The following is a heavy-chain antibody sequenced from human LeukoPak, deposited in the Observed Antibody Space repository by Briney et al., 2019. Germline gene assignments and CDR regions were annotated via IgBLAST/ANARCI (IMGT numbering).Heavy chain of an antibody. V-gene: IGHV3-23*01. D-gene: IGHD3-22*01. Sequence: GGSLRLSCAASGFTFSSFAMSWVRQAPGQGLEWVSAISDNSGNTYYADSVKGRFTISRDNAKNTLYLQMNSLRAEDTALYYCARTYYFDSSGYYSEGNYYYYHMDVWGKGTTVTVSS. J-gene: IGHJ6*03. CDR2: ISDNSGNT. CDR3: ARTYYFDSSGYYSEGNYYYYHMDV. CDR1: GFTFSSFA.